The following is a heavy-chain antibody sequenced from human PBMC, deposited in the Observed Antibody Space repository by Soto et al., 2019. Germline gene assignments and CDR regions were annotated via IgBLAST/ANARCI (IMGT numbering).Heavy chain of an antibody. V-gene: IGHV3-23*01. CDR2: ISGSGGST. J-gene: IGHJ3*02. CDR1: RFDFSSYE. CDR3: AKDLSSGYYDFWSDPDDFDI. D-gene: IGHD3-3*01. Sequence: GGSLRLSCVASRFDFSSYEMSWVRQAAGKGLEWVSAISGSGGSTYYADSVKGRFTISRDNSKNTLYLQMNSLRAEDTAVYYCAKDLSSGYYDFWSDPDDFDIWGQGTMVTVS.